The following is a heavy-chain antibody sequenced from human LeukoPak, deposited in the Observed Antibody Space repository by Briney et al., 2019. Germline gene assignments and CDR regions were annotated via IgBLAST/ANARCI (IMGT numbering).Heavy chain of an antibody. V-gene: IGHV4-39*01. D-gene: IGHD5-24*01. J-gene: IGHJ4*02. CDR3: ARGRDNYNLDY. CDR2: IYYTGST. CDR1: GGSISSNNYY. Sequence: PSETLSLTCSVSGGSISSNNYYWGWIRQPPGQGLEWIGSIYYTGSTYNNPSLKTRVTISADASKNQFSLKLNSVTAADTAVYYCARGRDNYNLDYWGQRTLVTVSS.